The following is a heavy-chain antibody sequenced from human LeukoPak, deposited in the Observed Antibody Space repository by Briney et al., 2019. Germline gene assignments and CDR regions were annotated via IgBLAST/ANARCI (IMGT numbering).Heavy chain of an antibody. CDR3: ARGDYGLYFDS. CDR2: IYQNGNI. J-gene: IGHJ4*02. CDR1: GFSISRGYY. V-gene: IGHV4-38-2*02. D-gene: IGHD4/OR15-4a*01. Sequence: SETLSLTCTVSGFSISRGYYWGWIRPPPGKGLEWIGSIYQNGNIYYNPSLKARVSLSMDTSKNQFSLRLSSVTAADTAVFYCARGDYGLYFDSWGQGTLVSVSS.